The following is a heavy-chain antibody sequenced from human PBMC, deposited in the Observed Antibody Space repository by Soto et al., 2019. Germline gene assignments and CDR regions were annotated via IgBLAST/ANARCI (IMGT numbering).Heavy chain of an antibody. CDR1: GGTFCTYA. V-gene: IGHV1-69*12. CDR3: ASGIQLWLRRINNGYSG. CDR2: IIPMFGTA. Sequence: QVQLVQSGAEVKKPESSVKVSCKAPGGTFCTYAISWVRQAPGQGLEWMGGIIPMFGTANYAQRFQDRVTITADESTNTVYMELSSLRSEDTAVYFCASGIQLWLRRINNGYSGWGQGTLVTVSS. J-gene: IGHJ4*02. D-gene: IGHD5-18*01.